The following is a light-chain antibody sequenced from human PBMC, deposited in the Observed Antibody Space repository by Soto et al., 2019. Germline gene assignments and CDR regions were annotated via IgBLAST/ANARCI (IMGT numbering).Light chain of an antibody. CDR2: SNN. V-gene: IGLV1-44*01. J-gene: IGLJ3*02. Sequence: QSVLTQPPSASGTPGQRVTISCSGSSSNIGSNTVNWYQQLPGTAPKLLIYSNNQRPSGIPDRFSGSKSGTSASLAIGGLQSEDEAHYDCAAWDDSLNGPGVFGGGTTLAVL. CDR1: SSNIGSNT. CDR3: AAWDDSLNGPGV.